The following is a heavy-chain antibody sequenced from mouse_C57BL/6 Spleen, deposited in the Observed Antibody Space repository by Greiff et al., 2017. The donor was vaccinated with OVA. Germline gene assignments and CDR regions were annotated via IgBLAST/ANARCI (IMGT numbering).Heavy chain of an antibody. D-gene: IGHD2-4*01. Sequence: VQLQQSGPGLVQPSQSLSITCTVSGFSLTSYGVHWVRQSPGKGLEWLGVIWRGGSTDYNAAFMSRLSTTKDNSKSQVFFKMNSLQADDTAIYYCAGGIYYDYVPFAYWGQGTLVTVSA. CDR1: GFSLTSYG. V-gene: IGHV2-5*01. J-gene: IGHJ3*01. CDR2: IWRGGST. CDR3: AGGIYYDYVPFAY.